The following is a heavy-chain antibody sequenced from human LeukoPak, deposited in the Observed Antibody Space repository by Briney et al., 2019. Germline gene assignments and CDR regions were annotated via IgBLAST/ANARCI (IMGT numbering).Heavy chain of an antibody. D-gene: IGHD6-19*01. CDR3: ASARGYSSEYK. Sequence: GGSLRLSCAASGFTFSSYGMHWVRQAPGKGLEWVAVISYDASYENYADSVRGRFTISRDNSKNTLYLRMNSLRAEDTALYYCASARGYSSEYKWGQGTLVTVSS. CDR1: GFTFSSYG. CDR2: ISYDASYE. J-gene: IGHJ4*02. V-gene: IGHV3-30*03.